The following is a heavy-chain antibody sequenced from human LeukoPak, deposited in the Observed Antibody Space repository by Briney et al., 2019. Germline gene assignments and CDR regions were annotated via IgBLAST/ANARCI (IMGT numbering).Heavy chain of an antibody. V-gene: IGHV4-31*03. Sequence: SETLSLTCTVSGGSISSGGYYWSWIRQHPGKGLEWIGYIYYSGSTYYNPSLKSRVTISMETSMNQLSLKLSSLTAADTAVYYCAASSGVTLGRFWGQGTLVTVSS. CDR2: IYYSGST. D-gene: IGHD4/OR15-4a*01. CDR3: AASSGVTLGRF. J-gene: IGHJ4*02. CDR1: GGSISSGGYY.